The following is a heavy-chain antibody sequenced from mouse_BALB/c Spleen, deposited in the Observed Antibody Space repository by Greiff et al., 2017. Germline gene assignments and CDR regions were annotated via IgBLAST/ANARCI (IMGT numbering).Heavy chain of an antibody. V-gene: IGHV3-2*02. CDR3: ARTGWIAY. CDR2: ISYSGST. Sequence: EVQLQESGPGLVKPSQSLSLTCTVTGYSITSDYAWNWIRQFPGNKLEWMGYISYSGSTSYNPSLKSRISITRDTSKNQFFLQLNSVTTEDTATYYCARTGWIAYWGQGTLVTVSA. J-gene: IGHJ3*01. CDR1: GYSITSDYA.